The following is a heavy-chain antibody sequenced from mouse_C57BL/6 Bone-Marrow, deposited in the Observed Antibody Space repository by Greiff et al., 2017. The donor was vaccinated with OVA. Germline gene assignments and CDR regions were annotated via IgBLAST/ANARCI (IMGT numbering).Heavy chain of an antibody. J-gene: IGHJ4*01. CDR1: GYSITSYY. CDR2: ISYSGST. CDR3: ARYSSYAMDY. V-gene: IGHV3-8*01. Sequence: EVQLQESGPGLAKPSQTLSLTCSVTGYSITSYYWNWIRKFPGNKLEYMGYISYSGSTYYNPSLKSRISITRDTSKNQYYLQLNSVTTEDTATYYCARYSSYAMDYWGQGTPVTVSS.